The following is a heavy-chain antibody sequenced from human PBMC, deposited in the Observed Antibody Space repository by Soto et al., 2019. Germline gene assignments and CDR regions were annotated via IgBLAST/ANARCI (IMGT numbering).Heavy chain of an antibody. D-gene: IGHD3-10*01. V-gene: IGHV4-31*03. CDR3: ARGVTMVRGVIHTPYFDY. CDR2: IYYSGST. J-gene: IGHJ4*02. CDR1: GGSISSGGYY. Sequence: QVQLQESGPGLVKPSQTLSLTCTVSGGSISSGGYYWSWIRQHPGKGLEWIGYIYYSGSTYYNPSRKSRVTISVDTSKDQFSLKLSSVTAADTAVYDCARGVTMVRGVIHTPYFDYWGQGTLVTVSS.